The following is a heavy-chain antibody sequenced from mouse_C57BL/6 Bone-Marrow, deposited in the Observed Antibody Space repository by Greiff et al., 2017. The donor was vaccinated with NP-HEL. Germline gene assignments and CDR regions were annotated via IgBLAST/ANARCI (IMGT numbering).Heavy chain of an antibody. CDR3: ATRYCSSSYRYFDV. V-gene: IGHV1-85*01. Sequence: VQLQQSGPELVKPGASVKLSCKASGYTFTSYDINWVKQRPGQGLEWIGWIYPRDGSTMYNEKFKGKATLTVDTSSSTAYMELHSLTSEDSAVYFCATRYCSSSYRYFDVWGTGTTVTVSS. D-gene: IGHD1-1*01. CDR2: IYPRDGST. J-gene: IGHJ1*03. CDR1: GYTFTSYD.